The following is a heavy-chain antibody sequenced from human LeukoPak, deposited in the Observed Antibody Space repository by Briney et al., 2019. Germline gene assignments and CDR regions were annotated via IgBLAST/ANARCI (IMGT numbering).Heavy chain of an antibody. Sequence: SETLSLTCAVYGGSFSGYYWSWIRQPPGKGLEWIGEINHSGSTNYNPSLKSRVTISVDTSKNQFSLKLSSVTAADTAVYYCARGIGFDSWGQGTLVTVSS. V-gene: IGHV4-34*01. J-gene: IGHJ4*02. CDR1: GGSFSGYY. CDR2: INHSGST. CDR3: ARGIGFDS. D-gene: IGHD3-10*01.